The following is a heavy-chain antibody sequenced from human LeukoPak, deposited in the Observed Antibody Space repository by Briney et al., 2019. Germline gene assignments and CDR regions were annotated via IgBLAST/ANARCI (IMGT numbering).Heavy chain of an antibody. CDR1: GGSISSSSYY. V-gene: IGHV4-39*01. D-gene: IGHD2-2*01. CDR3: ARLGVGRQYQLPSSWFSYYFDY. CDR2: IYYSGST. J-gene: IGHJ4*02. Sequence: PSETLSLTCTVSGGSISSSSYYWGWIRQPPGKGLEWIGSIYYSGSTYYNPSLKSRVTISVDTSKNQFSLKLSSVTAADTAVYYCARLGVGRQYQLPSSWFSYYFDYWGQGTLVTVSS.